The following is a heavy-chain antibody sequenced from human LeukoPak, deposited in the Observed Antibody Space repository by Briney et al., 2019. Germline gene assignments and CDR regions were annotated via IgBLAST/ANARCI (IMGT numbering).Heavy chain of an antibody. CDR1: GFTFSSYG. D-gene: IGHD3-10*01. J-gene: IGHJ4*02. CDR3: AKDYYGSGSYSTLLILGY. Sequence: PGGSLRLSCAASGFTFSSYGMHWVRQAPGKGLEWVAFIRYDGSNKYYADSVKGRFTISRDNSKNTLYLQMNSLRAEDTAVYYCAKDYYGSGSYSTLLILGYWGQGTLVTVSS. CDR2: IRYDGSNK. V-gene: IGHV3-30*02.